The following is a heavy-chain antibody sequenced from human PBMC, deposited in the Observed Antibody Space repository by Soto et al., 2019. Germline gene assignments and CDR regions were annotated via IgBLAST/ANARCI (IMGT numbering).Heavy chain of an antibody. V-gene: IGHV4-61*01. J-gene: IGHJ2*01. CDR1: GGSVSSGSYY. Sequence: QVQLQESGPGLVKPSETLSLTCTVSGGSVSSGSYYWSWIRQPPGKGLEWIGYIYYSGSTNYNPSLKIRVTLSGDTSQNQFSLKLSSVTAADTAVYYCARARADCSGGSCYSLYWYFDLWGRGTLVTVSS. CDR3: ARARADCSGGSCYSLYWYFDL. D-gene: IGHD2-15*01. CDR2: IYYSGST.